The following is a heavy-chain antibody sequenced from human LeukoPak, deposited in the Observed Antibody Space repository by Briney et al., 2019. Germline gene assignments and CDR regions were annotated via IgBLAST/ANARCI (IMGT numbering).Heavy chain of an antibody. V-gene: IGHV4-31*03. D-gene: IGHD3-16*01. CDR2: IYYSGST. Sequence: SETLSLTCTVSGGSISSGGYYWSWIRQHPGKGLEWIGYIYYSGSTYYNPSLKSRVTISVDTSKNQFSLKLSSVTAADTAVYYCARIRSWGSRFDPWGQGTLVTVSS. J-gene: IGHJ5*02. CDR1: GGSISSGGYY. CDR3: ARIRSWGSRFDP.